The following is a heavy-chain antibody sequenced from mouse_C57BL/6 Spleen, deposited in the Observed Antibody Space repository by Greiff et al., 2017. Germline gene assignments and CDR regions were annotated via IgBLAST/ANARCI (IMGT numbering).Heavy chain of an antibody. Sequence: VQLQQSGPGLVQPSQSLSITCTVSGFSLTSYGVHWVRQSPGKGLEWLGVIWSGGSTDYNAAFISRLSISKDNSKSQVFFKMHSLQADDTAIYYCARSAEGYFDYWGQGTTLTVSS. CDR3: ARSAEGYFDY. V-gene: IGHV2-2*01. CDR2: IWSGGST. J-gene: IGHJ2*01. D-gene: IGHD3-2*02. CDR1: GFSLTSYG.